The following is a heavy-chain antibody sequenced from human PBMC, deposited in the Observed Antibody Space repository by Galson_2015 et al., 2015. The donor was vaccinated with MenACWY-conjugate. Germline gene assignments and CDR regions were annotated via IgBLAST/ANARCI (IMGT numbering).Heavy chain of an antibody. V-gene: IGHV3-66*01. CDR2: IHSGGST. CDR3: ARDDGRGGPFDY. D-gene: IGHD2-15*01. Sequence: SLRLSCAVSGFTVSSNYMNWVRQAPGKGLEWVSVIHSGGSTFYADSVKGRFTISRDNSKNTLYLQVNSLRAEDTAVYYCARDDGRGGPFDYWGQGTLVTVSS. CDR1: GFTVSSNY. J-gene: IGHJ4*02.